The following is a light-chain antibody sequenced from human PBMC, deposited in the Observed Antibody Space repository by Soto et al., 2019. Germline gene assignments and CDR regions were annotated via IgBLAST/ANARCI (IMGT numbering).Light chain of an antibody. Sequence: DIPMTQSPSSLSASVGDRVTITCRASQSITNYLNWYQQKPGKAPKLLIYAASSLQSGVPSRFSGSGSGTDFTLPISSLQPEDCATYYCPQSYSTLVFTFGPGTKVAI. CDR3: PQSYSTLVFT. J-gene: IGKJ3*01. V-gene: IGKV1-39*01. CDR2: AAS. CDR1: QSITNY.